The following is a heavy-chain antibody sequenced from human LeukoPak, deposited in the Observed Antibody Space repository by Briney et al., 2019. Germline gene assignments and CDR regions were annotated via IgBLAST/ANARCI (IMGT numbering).Heavy chain of an antibody. CDR2: IYYSGSP. CDR1: GGSISSYY. V-gene: IGHV4-59*01. J-gene: IGHJ4*02. Sequence: SETLSLTCTVSGGSISSYYWSWIRQPPGKGLEWIGYIYYSGSPNYNPSLKSRVTMSVDTSKNQFSLNLKSVTPEDTAVYYCARNLIPEQLVLNFWGQGTLVTVSS. D-gene: IGHD6-13*01. CDR3: ARNLIPEQLVLNF.